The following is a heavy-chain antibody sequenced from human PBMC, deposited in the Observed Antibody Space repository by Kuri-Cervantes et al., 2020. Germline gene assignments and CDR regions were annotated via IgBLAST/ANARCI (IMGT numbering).Heavy chain of an antibody. CDR3: ATSRFGELLPSAHLFTDV. V-gene: IGHV1-46*01. J-gene: IGHJ6*02. Sequence: ASVKVSCKASGYTFTSYYMHWVRQAPGQGLEWMGIINPSGGSTSYAQKFQGRVTMTRDTSTSTVYMELSSLRSEDTAVYYCATSRFGELLPSAHLFTDVWAKGPRSPSP. CDR2: INPSGGST. D-gene: IGHD3-10*01. CDR1: GYTFTSYY.